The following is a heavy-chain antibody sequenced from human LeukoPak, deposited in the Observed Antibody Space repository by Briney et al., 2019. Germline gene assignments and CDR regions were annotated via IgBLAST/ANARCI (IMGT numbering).Heavy chain of an antibody. CDR3: VRDRLGSYSLSYYYYGLDV. V-gene: IGHV1-2*02. CDR2: INPDSGYT. D-gene: IGHD3-16*02. Sequence: GASVRVSCKASGFTFTDRYLHWVRQAPGQGLEWMGWINPDSGYTNSAQRFQGRVTMTRDTSISIAYMELSGLRLDDTAVYYCVRDRLGSYSLSYYYYGLDVWGQGTTVIVS. CDR1: GFTFTDRY. J-gene: IGHJ6*02.